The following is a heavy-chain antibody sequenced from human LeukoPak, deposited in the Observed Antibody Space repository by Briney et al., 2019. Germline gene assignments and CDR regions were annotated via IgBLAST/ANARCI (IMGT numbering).Heavy chain of an antibody. V-gene: IGHV4-59*01. CDR3: ARELAAAEDAFDI. J-gene: IGHJ3*02. CDR2: ISHSGST. Sequence: SETLSLTCIVSGDFISRYYWSWIRQPPGKGLEWIGYISHSGSTNCNPSLKSRVTISMDTSNNQVSLRLSSVTAADTAMYYCARELAAAEDAFDIWGQGTVVTVSS. CDR1: GDFISRYY. D-gene: IGHD6-13*01.